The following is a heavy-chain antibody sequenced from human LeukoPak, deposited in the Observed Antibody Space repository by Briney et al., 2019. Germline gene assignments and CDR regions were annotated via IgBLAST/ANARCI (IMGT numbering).Heavy chain of an antibody. Sequence: ASVKVSCKVSGYTLTELSMHWVRQAPGKGLEWMGGFDPEDGETIYAQKFQGRVTMTEDTSTDTAYMELSSLRSEDTAVYYCARGDIVVVVAATGFDDAFDIWGQGTMVTVSS. CDR3: ARGDIVVVVAATGFDDAFDI. CDR2: FDPEDGET. J-gene: IGHJ3*02. D-gene: IGHD2-15*01. CDR1: GYTLTELS. V-gene: IGHV1-24*01.